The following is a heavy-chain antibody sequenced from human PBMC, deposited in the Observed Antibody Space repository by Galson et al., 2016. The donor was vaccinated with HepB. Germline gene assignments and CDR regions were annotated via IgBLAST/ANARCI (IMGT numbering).Heavy chain of an antibody. D-gene: IGHD3-3*01. CDR2: ISYDGSNK. CDR1: GFTFSSYA. V-gene: IGHV3-30*03. CDR3: ATPFYDFRSGYNPFDY. Sequence: SLRLSCAASGFTFSSYAMTWVRQAPGKGLEWVAVISYDGSNKYYADSVKGRFTISSDNSKNTLYLQMNSLRAEDTAVYYCATPFYDFRSGYNPFDYCGQGTLVTVSS. J-gene: IGHJ4*02.